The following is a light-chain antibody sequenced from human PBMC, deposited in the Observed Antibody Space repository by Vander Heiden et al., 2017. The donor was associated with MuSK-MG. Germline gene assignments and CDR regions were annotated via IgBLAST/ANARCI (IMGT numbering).Light chain of an antibody. V-gene: IGKV1-5*01. Sequence: DIQMTQSPSTLSASVGDRVTITCRASQSIHSWLAWYQQKPGKAPNLLIYDASSLHSGVPSRFSGSGSGTEFTLTISRLQPDDFASYYCQQDNRYSWTFGQGTKVEIK. CDR1: QSIHSW. J-gene: IGKJ1*01. CDR3: QQDNRYSWT. CDR2: DAS.